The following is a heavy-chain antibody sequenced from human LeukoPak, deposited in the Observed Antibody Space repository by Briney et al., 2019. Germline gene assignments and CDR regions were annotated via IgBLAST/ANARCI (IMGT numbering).Heavy chain of an antibody. CDR3: GLGTREALTLRDDYNDGAFDI. V-gene: IGHV2-5*02. CDR1: GFPLGTGGVG. J-gene: IGHJ4*02. D-gene: IGHD5-24*01. CDR2: IYWDADK. Sequence: SGPTLAKPPQILTLPCPLSGFPLGTGGVGGGWIPQPPRKALEWLALIYWDADKRYNPSLKNMLTIAKGTSENQVCLPLTKMYSVDKVTYWWGLGTREALTLRDDYNDGAFDIWGQGTLVTVSS.